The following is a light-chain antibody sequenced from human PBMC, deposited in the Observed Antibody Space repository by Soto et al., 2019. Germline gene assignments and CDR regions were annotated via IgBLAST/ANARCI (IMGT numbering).Light chain of an antibody. V-gene: IGKV3-15*01. J-gene: IGKJ2*01. CDR3: QQYNNWPPYT. CDR2: GAS. Sequence: EIVMTQSPVTLSVSPGDRATVSCRASQSISSNLAWYQHKPGQAPRLLIYGASTRATGIPDRFSGSGSGAEFTLTISNLQSEDFAVYYCQQYNNWPPYTFGQGTKLEIK. CDR1: QSISSN.